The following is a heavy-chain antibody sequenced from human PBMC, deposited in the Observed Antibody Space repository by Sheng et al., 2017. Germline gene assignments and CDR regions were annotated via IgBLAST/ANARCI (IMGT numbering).Heavy chain of an antibody. D-gene: IGHD1-1*01. Sequence: DVQLVESGGGLKQPGRSLRLSCTSSGFTFGDYPMTWLRQPPGKGLEWVGFIASAAYGATTKYAASVNGRFTISRDDAKNIAYLQMNSLTTEDTGVYYCTDLGTTLETEDHWGQGTLVTVSS. CDR3: TDLGTTLETEDH. CDR1: GFTFGDYP. V-gene: IGHV3-49*03. CDR2: IASAAYGATT. J-gene: IGHJ4*02.